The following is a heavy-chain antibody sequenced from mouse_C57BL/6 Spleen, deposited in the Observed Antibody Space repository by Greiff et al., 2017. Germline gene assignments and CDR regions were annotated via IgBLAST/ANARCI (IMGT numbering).Heavy chain of an antibody. CDR1: GYSITSGYY. J-gene: IGHJ4*01. CDR2: ISYDGSN. D-gene: IGHD1-1*01. V-gene: IGHV3-6*01. CDR3: ARGPYYYGSTYYAMDY. Sequence: ESGPGLVKPSQSLSLTCSVTGYSITSGYYWNWIRQFPGNKLEWMGYISYDGSNNYNPSLKNRISITRDTSKNQFFLKLNSVTTEDTATYYCARGPYYYGSTYYAMDYWGQGTSVTVSS.